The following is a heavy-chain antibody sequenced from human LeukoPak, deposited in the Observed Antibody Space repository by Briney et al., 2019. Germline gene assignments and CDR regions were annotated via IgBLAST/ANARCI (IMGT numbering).Heavy chain of an antibody. V-gene: IGHV4-59*05. D-gene: IGHD2-2*01. J-gene: IGHJ3*02. CDR2: ISYSGST. CDR3: ARRVYCSSATCFFEAFDI. Sequence: PGGSLRLSCAASGFTFSGYWMTWVRQAPGKGLVWIGSISYSGSTYYNPSLKSRVTISVDTSKNQFSLKLNSVTAADTAVYYCARRVYCSSATCFFEAFDIWGQGTMVTVSS. CDR1: GFTFSGYW.